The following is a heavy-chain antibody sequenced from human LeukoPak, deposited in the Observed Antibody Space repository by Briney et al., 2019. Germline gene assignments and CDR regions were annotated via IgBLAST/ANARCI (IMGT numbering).Heavy chain of an antibody. CDR2: IYHSGST. V-gene: IGHV4-30-2*01. J-gene: IGHJ3*02. CDR3: ARAYPFSAAFDI. D-gene: IGHD3-10*01. CDR1: GGSISSGGYS. Sequence: SQTLSLTCAVSGGSISSGGYSWSWIRQPPGKGLEWIGYIYHSGSTYYNPSLRSRVTISVDRSKNQFSLKLSSVTAADTAVYYCARAYPFSAAFDIWGQGTMVTVSS.